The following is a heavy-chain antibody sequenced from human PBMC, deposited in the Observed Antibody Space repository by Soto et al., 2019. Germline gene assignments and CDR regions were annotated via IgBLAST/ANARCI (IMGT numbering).Heavy chain of an antibody. CDR2: TYYSGST. J-gene: IGHJ5*02. V-gene: IGHV4-39*01. D-gene: IGHD3-10*01. Sequence: DPLSQCYKSSGCLLRASILNGRWIPQSPAQGLEWIGSTYYSGSTYYNPSLKSRVTISVDTSKNQFSLKLSSVTAADTAVYYCASTMVRGVINWFDPRGQGSLVTVSS. CDR1: GCLLRASILN. CDR3: ASTMVRGVINWFDP.